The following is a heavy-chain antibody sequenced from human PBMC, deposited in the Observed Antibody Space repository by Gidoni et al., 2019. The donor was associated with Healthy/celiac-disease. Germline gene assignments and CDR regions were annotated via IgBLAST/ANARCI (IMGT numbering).Heavy chain of an antibody. CDR1: GGSISSSSYY. CDR2: IYYSGST. V-gene: IGHV4-39*01. Sequence: QLQLQASAPGLVKPSETLSLTCTVSGGSISSSSYYWVWIRQPPGKGLEWIGSIYYSGSTYYNPSHKSRVTISVDTSKNQFSLKLSSVTAADTAVYYCAGAAAGPVDWFDPWGQGTLVTVSS. D-gene: IGHD6-13*01. J-gene: IGHJ5*02. CDR3: AGAAAGPVDWFDP.